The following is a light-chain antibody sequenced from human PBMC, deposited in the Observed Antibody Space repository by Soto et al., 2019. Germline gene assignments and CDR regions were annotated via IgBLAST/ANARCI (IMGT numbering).Light chain of an antibody. V-gene: IGKV3-11*01. J-gene: IGKJ1*01. CDR2: DAS. Sequence: AHPPAIMNMSPGERDTLSCRASQSVSSYLAWYQQKPGQAPRLLIYDASNRATGIPARFSGSGSGTDSTLTISSLEPEDFAVYYCQQRSNWPWTFGQGTKV. CDR3: QQRSNWPWT. CDR1: QSVSSY.